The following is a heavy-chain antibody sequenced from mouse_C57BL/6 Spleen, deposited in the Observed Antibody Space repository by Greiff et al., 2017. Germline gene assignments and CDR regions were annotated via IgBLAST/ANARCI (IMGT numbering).Heavy chain of an antibody. CDR3: ARSLYGGYMDY. CDR2: ISSGSSTI. CDR1: GFTFSDYG. V-gene: IGHV5-17*01. Sequence: EVQLQESGGGLVKPGGSLKLSCAASGFTFSDYGMHWVRQAPEKGLEWVAYISSGSSTIYYADTVKGRFTISRDNAKNTLFLQMTRLRSEDTAMYYCARSLYGGYMDYWGQGTSVTVSS. J-gene: IGHJ4*01. D-gene: IGHD1-1*01.